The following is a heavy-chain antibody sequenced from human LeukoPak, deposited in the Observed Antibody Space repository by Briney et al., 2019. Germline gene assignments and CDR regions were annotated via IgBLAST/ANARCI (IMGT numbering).Heavy chain of an antibody. V-gene: IGHV3-21*01. J-gene: IGHJ5*02. CDR2: ISAGGEFV. Sequence: PGGSLRLSCTASGFPFSTHSRNWVRQAPGKGLEWVASISAGGEFVYYGDSVKGGFTMSRDHHQHSLHLPMASLTAQHTDVYYCVSDNYDRSNHAYCDPWAHGTLVPVSS. CDR1: GFPFSTHS. D-gene: IGHD3-22*01. CDR3: VSDNYDRSNHAYCDP.